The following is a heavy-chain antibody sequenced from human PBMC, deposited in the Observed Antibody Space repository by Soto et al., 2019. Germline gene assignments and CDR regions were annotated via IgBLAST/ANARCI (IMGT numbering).Heavy chain of an antibody. D-gene: IGHD1-26*01. CDR2: IYYSGST. Sequence: PSETLSLTCTVSGGSISSYYWSWIRQHPXKGLEWIGYIYYSGSTNYNPSLKSRVTISVDTSKNQFSLKLSSVTAADTAVYYCARAGDIVGAYYYYYGMDVWGQGTTVTVSS. V-gene: IGHV4-59*01. CDR1: GGSISSYY. CDR3: ARAGDIVGAYYYYYGMDV. J-gene: IGHJ6*01.